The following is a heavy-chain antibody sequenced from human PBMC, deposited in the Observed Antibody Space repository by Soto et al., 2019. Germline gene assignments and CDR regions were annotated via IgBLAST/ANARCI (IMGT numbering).Heavy chain of an antibody. CDR2: VYHSGNT. CDR1: DYSISSGYY. CDR3: ARVSYCSTTSCYSGDSYYFDY. Sequence: PSETLSLTCAVSDYSISSGYYWGWIRQPPGKGLEWIGSVYHSGNTFYNPSLKSRVTISIDTSRNQVSLKLSSVTAADTAIYYCARVSYCSTTSCYSGDSYYFDYWGRGTLVTVPS. D-gene: IGHD2-2*01. V-gene: IGHV4-38-2*01. J-gene: IGHJ4*02.